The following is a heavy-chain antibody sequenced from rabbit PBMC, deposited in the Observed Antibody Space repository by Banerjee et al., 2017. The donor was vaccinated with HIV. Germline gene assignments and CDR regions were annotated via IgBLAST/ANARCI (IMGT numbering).Heavy chain of an antibody. V-gene: IGHV1S47*01. Sequence: QEQLVESGGGLVQPEGSLTLTCKASGSDISSNAMCWVRQAPGKGLELIACIYSSNGDKWYASWVNGRFTISRSTSLNTVDLKMTSLTVADTATYFCARGGLWGPGTLVTVS. CDR3: ARGGL. CDR1: GSDISSNA. CDR2: IYSSNGDK. J-gene: IGHJ6*01.